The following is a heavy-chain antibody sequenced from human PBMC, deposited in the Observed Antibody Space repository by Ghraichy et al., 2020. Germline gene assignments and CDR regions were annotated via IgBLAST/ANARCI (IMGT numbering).Heavy chain of an antibody. CDR1: GFSFSSYW. Sequence: GSLRPSCAASGFSFSSYWMSWVRQAPGKGLEWVGNIKQDGSETYYVDSVKGRFTISRDNAKNSLYLQMNSLRAEDTAVYYCANLPRSSGDYWGQGTLVIVSS. CDR3: ANLPRSSGDY. CDR2: IKQDGSET. D-gene: IGHD5-12*01. V-gene: IGHV3-7*01. J-gene: IGHJ4*02.